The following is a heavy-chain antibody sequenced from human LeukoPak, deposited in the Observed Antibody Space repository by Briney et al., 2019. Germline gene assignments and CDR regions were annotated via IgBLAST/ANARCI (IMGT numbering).Heavy chain of an antibody. CDR2: ISYDGRNK. Sequence: GGSLRLSCAASGFIFSSYGMHWVRQAPGKGLEWVAVISYDGRNKYYADSVKGRFTISRDNSKNTLYLQMNSLRAEDTAVYYCAREYCSGGSCYWFDPWGQGTLVTVSS. CDR1: GFIFSSYG. CDR3: AREYCSGGSCYWFDP. D-gene: IGHD2-15*01. V-gene: IGHV3-30*03. J-gene: IGHJ5*02.